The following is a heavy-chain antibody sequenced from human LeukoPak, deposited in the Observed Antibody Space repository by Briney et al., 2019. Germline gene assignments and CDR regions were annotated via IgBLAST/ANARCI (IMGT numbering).Heavy chain of an antibody. J-gene: IGHJ4*02. D-gene: IGHD1-1*01. CDR3: ARAGNNWSFDY. CDR2: IYYRGNT. CDR1: GDSVSIYY. V-gene: IGHV4-59*02. Sequence: SETLSLTCTVSGDSVSIYYWSWLRQPPGKGLEWIGYIYYRGNTNYNPSLKSRVTMTVDTSKNKFSLKVSSVTAADTAVYYCARAGNNWSFDYWGQGTLVTVSS.